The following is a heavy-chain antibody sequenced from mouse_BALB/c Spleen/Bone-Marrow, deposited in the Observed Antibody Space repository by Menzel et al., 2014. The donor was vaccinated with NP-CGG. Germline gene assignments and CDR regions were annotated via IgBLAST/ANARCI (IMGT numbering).Heavy chain of an antibody. CDR2: IYPGSGNT. CDR3: TRRRSLDY. CDR1: GYAFTSYW. Sequence: QVHVKQSGTELVRPGTSVKISCKASGYAFTSYWLGWVKQRPGHGLEWIGDIYPGSGNTYYNEKFKGKATLTADKSSSTAYMQLSGLTSEDSAVYFCTRRRSLDYWGQGTTLTVSS. J-gene: IGHJ2*01. V-gene: IGHV1-63*01.